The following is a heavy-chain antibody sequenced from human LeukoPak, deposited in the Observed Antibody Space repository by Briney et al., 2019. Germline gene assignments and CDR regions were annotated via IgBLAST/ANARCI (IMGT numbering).Heavy chain of an antibody. J-gene: IGHJ4*02. CDR1: GFTFSSYS. D-gene: IGHD5-12*01. Sequence: GGSLRLSCAASGFTFSSYSMNWVRQAPGKGLEWVSYISSSSSTIYYADSVKGRFTISRDNAKNSLHLQMNSLRDEDTAVYYCARDGEVGLRYFDYWGQGTLVTVSS. V-gene: IGHV3-48*02. CDR2: ISSSSSTI. CDR3: ARDGEVGLRYFDY.